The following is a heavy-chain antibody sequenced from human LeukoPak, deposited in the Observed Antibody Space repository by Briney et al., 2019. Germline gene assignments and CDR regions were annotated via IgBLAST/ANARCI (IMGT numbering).Heavy chain of an antibody. CDR2: IKQDGSEK. V-gene: IGHV3-7*01. J-gene: IGHJ4*02. CDR3: ARDYVLDY. Sequence: GGSLRLSCVASGFTFSSYWMSWVRQAPGKGLEWVANIKQDGSEKYYVDSVKGRFTISRDNAKKSLYLQMNSLRAEDTAVYYCARDYVLDYWGQGTLVTVSS. D-gene: IGHD3-10*02. CDR1: GFTFSSYW.